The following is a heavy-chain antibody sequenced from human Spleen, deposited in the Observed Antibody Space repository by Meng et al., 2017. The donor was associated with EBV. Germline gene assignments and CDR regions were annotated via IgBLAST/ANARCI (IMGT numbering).Heavy chain of an antibody. CDR2: IYYTGST. J-gene: IGHJ1*01. D-gene: IGHD7-27*01. Sequence: QLQLQESGPGLVKPSETLSLICTVSGGSISRGSYYWGWIRQPPGKGLEWIGNIYYTGSTFYNPSLKSRVTISVDTSKNHFSLKLSSVTVADTAVYYCARTPLYNWGAWGQGTLVTVSS. CDR3: ARTPLYNWGA. CDR1: GGSISRGSYY. V-gene: IGHV4-39*02.